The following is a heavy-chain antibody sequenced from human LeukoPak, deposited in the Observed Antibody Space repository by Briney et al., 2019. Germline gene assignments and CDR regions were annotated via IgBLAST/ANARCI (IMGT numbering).Heavy chain of an antibody. CDR3: ARSAAAGYYYYYMDV. D-gene: IGHD6-13*01. CDR1: GFTFSDYY. V-gene: IGHV3-11*04. Sequence: GGSLRLSCAASGFTFSDYYMSWIRQAPGKGLEWVSYISSSGSTIYYADSVKGRFTISRDNAKNSLYLQMNSLRAEDTAVYYCARSAAAGYYYYYMDVWGTGTTVTVSS. CDR2: ISSSGSTI. J-gene: IGHJ6*03.